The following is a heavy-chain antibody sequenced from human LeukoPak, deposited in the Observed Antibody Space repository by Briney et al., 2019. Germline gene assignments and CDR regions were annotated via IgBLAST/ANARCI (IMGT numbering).Heavy chain of an antibody. CDR3: ARGTWATLYYYYMDV. D-gene: IGHD5-24*01. V-gene: IGHV3-74*01. Sequence: GGSLRLSCAASGFTFSNYWMHWVRQAPGKGLVWVSRINSDARSTSYADSVKGRFTISRDNAKNTLYLQMNSLRAEDTAVYYCARGTWATLYYYYMDVWGKGTTVTVSS. CDR1: GFTFSNYW. CDR2: INSDARST. J-gene: IGHJ6*03.